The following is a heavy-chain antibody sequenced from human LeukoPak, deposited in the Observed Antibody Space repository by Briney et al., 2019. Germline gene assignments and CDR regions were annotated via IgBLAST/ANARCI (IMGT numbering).Heavy chain of an antibody. CDR3: AKDLVVVPDANVPRFDP. V-gene: IGHV3-30*02. Sequence: PGGSLRLSCAASGFTFSSYGMHWVRQTPGKGLEWVAFIRYDGSNKYYADSVKGRFTISRDNSKNTLYLQMNSLRAEDTAVYYCAKDLVVVPDANVPRFDPWGQGTLVTVSS. J-gene: IGHJ5*02. CDR1: GFTFSSYG. D-gene: IGHD2-2*01. CDR2: IRYDGSNK.